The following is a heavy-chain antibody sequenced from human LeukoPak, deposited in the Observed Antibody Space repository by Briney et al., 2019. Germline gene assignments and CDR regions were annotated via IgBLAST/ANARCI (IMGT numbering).Heavy chain of an antibody. Sequence: GGSLRLSCAASGFTFSSYWMSWVRQAPGKGLEWVANINQDGSEKYYVDCVKGRFTISRDNAKNSLYLQINSLRAEDTAMYYCASSMWFGMRKIDYWGQGTLVTVSS. CDR2: INQDGSEK. V-gene: IGHV3-7*03. J-gene: IGHJ4*02. CDR3: ASSMWFGMRKIDY. CDR1: GFTFSSYW. D-gene: IGHD3-10*01.